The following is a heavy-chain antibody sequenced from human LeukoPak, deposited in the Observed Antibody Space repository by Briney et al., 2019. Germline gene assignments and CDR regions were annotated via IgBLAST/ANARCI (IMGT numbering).Heavy chain of an antibody. CDR3: AKDRSWSYVL. CDR1: GFTFSSYG. V-gene: IGHV3-30*18. J-gene: IGHJ4*02. D-gene: IGHD1-26*01. Sequence: GGSLRLSCAASGFTFSSYGMHWVRQAPGKGLEWVAVISYDGSNKYYADSVKGRFTISRDNSKNTLYLQMNSLRAEDTAVYYCAKDRSWSYVLWGQGTLVTVSS. CDR2: ISYDGSNK.